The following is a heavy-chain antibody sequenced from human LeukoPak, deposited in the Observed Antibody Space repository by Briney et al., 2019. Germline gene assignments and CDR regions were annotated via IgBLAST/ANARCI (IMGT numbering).Heavy chain of an antibody. CDR3: ARAHYYDSSGLDF. D-gene: IGHD3-22*01. V-gene: IGHV3-48*04. Sequence: GGSLRLSCATSGFTLNGYNMNWVRQAPGKGLEWVSYISSSGSTIYYADSLKGRFTISRDNAKNSLYLQMNSLRAEDTAVYYCARAHYYDSSGLDFWGQGTLVTVSS. CDR2: ISSSGSTI. CDR1: GFTLNGYN. J-gene: IGHJ4*02.